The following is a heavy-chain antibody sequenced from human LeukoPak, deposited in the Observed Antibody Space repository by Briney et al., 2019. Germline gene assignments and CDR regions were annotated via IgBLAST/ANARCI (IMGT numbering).Heavy chain of an antibody. CDR1: GGSISSSTYY. J-gene: IGHJ4*02. CDR2: IYYSGST. Sequence: PSETLSLTCTVSGGSISSSTYYWGWIRQPPGKGLEWIGSIYYSGSTYYNPSLKSRVTISVDTSKNQFSLKLSSVTAADTAVYYCARRGVEATIELYFDYWGQGTLATVSS. V-gene: IGHV4-39*01. CDR3: ARRGVEATIELYFDY. D-gene: IGHD1-26*01.